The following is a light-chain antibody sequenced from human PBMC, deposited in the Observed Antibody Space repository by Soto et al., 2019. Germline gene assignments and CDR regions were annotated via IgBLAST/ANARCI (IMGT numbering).Light chain of an antibody. CDR2: DAS. Sequence: EIVLTQSPATLSLSPGERATLSCRASQSVSIYLAWYQQKPGQAPRLLIYDASNRATGIPARFSGSGSGTDFTLTISTLEPGDFAVYYCQQRSNWRTFGQGTKLEIK. CDR3: QQRSNWRT. J-gene: IGKJ2*01. V-gene: IGKV3-11*01. CDR1: QSVSIY.